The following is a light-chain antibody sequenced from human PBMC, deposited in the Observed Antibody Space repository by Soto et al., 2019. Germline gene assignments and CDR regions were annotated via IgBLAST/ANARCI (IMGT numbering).Light chain of an antibody. Sequence: QSVLTQPASVSGSPGQSITISCTGTSTDVGAYNSVSWYQQHPGKAPKLMIYEVSNRASGVSDRFSASKSGNTASLTISGLQPGDEADYYCSPYTSRSSYVFGTGTKLTVL. V-gene: IGLV2-14*01. CDR2: EVS. J-gene: IGLJ1*01. CDR1: STDVGAYNS. CDR3: SPYTSRSSYV.